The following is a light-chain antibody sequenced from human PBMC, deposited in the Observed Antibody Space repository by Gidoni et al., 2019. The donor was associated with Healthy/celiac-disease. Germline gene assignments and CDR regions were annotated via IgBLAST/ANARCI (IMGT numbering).Light chain of an antibody. Sequence: DLVMTQSPDSLAVSLGERATINCKSSQSVLYSSNNKNYLAWYQQQPGQPPKLRIYWASTRESGVPDRFSGSGSGTYFTLTISSLQAEDVAVYYCQQYYSTPWTFGQGTKVEIK. V-gene: IGKV4-1*01. CDR2: WAS. CDR1: QSVLYSSNNKNY. J-gene: IGKJ1*01. CDR3: QQYYSTPWT.